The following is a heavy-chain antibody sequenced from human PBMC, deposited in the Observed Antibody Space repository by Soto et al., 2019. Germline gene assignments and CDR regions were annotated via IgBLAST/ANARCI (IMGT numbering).Heavy chain of an antibody. CDR3: ARWFDILTGYGYYGIDV. J-gene: IGHJ6*02. D-gene: IGHD3-9*01. CDR1: GYTFTGYY. V-gene: IGHV1-2*04. Sequence: ASVKVSCKASGYTFTGYYMHWVRQAPGQGLEWMGWINPNSGGTNYAQKFQGWVTMTRDTSISTAYMELSRLRSDDTAVYYCARWFDILTGYGYYGIDVRAQRTTVTGS. CDR2: INPNSGGT.